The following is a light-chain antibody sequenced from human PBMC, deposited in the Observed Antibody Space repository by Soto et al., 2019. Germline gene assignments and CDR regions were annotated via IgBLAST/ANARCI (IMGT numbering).Light chain of an antibody. V-gene: IGKV1-39*01. CDR3: QQSYSTLSIT. CDR1: QSISSW. J-gene: IGKJ5*01. Sequence: DIQMTQSPSTLSASVGDRVTITFRSSQSISSWLAWYQQEPGKAPNLLIYAASSLQSGVPSRFSGSGSGTDFTLTISSLQPEDFATYYCQQSYSTLSITFGQGTRLEIK. CDR2: AAS.